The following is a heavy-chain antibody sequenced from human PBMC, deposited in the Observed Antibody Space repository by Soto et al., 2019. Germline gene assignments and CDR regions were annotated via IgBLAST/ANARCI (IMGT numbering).Heavy chain of an antibody. CDR3: ASAYYYDSSGYYPEYYFNY. CDR1: GGTFSSYA. D-gene: IGHD3-22*01. CDR2: IIPIFGTA. V-gene: IGHV1-69*13. J-gene: IGHJ4*02. Sequence: SVKVSCKASGGTFSSYAISWVRQAPGQGLEWMGGIIPIFGTANYAQKFQGRVTITADESTSTAYMELSSLRSEDTAVYYCASAYYYDSSGYYPEYYFNYWGQGTLVTVSS.